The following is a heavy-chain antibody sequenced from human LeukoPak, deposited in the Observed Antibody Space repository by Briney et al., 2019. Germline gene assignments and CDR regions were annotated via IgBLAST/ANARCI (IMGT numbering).Heavy chain of an antibody. CDR2: IWYDGSNK. D-gene: IGHD4-17*01. CDR3: ARDKAVTTVTYLKN. J-gene: IGHJ4*02. Sequence: PGRSLRLSCAASGFTFSSYGMHWVRHAPGKGLEWVAVIWYDGSNKYYADSVKGRFTISRDNSKNTLYLQMNSLRAEDTAVYYCARDKAVTTVTYLKNWGQGTLVTVSS. V-gene: IGHV3-33*01. CDR1: GFTFSSYG.